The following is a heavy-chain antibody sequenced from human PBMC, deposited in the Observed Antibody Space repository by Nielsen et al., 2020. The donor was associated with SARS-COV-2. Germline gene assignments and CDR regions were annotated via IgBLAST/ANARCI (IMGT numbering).Heavy chain of an antibody. J-gene: IGHJ4*02. D-gene: IGHD5-18*01. Sequence: GEFLKISCAASGFTFSSYWMHWVRQAPGKGLVWVSRINSDGSSTSYADSVKGRFTISRDNAKNTLYLQMNSLRAEDTAVYYCARQLWSADGFDYWGQGTLVTVSS. CDR1: GFTFSSYW. CDR3: ARQLWSADGFDY. CDR2: INSDGSST. V-gene: IGHV3-74*01.